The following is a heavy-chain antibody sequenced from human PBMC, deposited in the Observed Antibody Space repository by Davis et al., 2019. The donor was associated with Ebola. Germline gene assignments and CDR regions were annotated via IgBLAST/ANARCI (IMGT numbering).Heavy chain of an antibody. Sequence: PGGSLRLSCAASGFTFSYNWMHWVRQAPGKGLVWVSHINPDGSTTGYADSVKGRFTISRDNAKNTLYLQMNSLRPEDTAVYYCARRDSSGWYPFDYWGQGTLVTVSS. J-gene: IGHJ4*02. V-gene: IGHV3-74*01. CDR1: GFTFSYNW. CDR2: INPDGSTT. D-gene: IGHD6-19*01. CDR3: ARRDSSGWYPFDY.